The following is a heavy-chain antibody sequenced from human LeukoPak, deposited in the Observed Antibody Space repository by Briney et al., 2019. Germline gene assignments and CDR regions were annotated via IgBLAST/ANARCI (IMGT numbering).Heavy chain of an antibody. CDR2: IWYDGSNK. CDR3: ARDQYYDILTGYSTGVYYYYGMDV. Sequence: PGRSLRLSCAASGFTFSSYGMHWVRQAPGKGLEWVAVIWYDGSNKYYADSVKGRFTISRDNSKNTLYLQMNSLRAEDTAVYYCARDQYYDILTGYSTGVYYYYGMDVWGQGTTVTVSS. V-gene: IGHV3-33*01. D-gene: IGHD3-9*01. CDR1: GFTFSSYG. J-gene: IGHJ6*02.